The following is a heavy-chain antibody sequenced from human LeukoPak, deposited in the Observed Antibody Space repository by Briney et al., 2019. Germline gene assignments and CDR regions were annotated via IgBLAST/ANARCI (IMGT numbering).Heavy chain of an antibody. J-gene: IGHJ4*02. Sequence: SQTLSLTCAISGDSVSSNSTACNWIRQSPSRGLEWLGRTYYRSKWYNDYAVSVKSRITINPDTSKNQFSLQLNPVTPEDTAVYYCARGDVPATGKSFDYWGQGTLVTVSS. CDR1: GDSVSSNSTA. V-gene: IGHV6-1*01. CDR3: ARGDVPATGKSFDY. CDR2: TYYRSKWYN. D-gene: IGHD2-2*01.